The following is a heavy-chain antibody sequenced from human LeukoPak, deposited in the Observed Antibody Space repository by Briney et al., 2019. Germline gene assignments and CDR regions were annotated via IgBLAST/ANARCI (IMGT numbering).Heavy chain of an antibody. V-gene: IGHV4-39*01. D-gene: IGHD2-2*01. CDR3: ARGGYCSSTSCYYYYYMDV. Sequence: GSLRLSCAASGFTFSSYAMHWIRQPPGKGLEWIGSIYYSGSTYYNPSLKSRVTISVETSKSQFSLRLSSVTAADTAVYYCARGGYCSSTSCYYYYYMDVWGKGTTVTVSS. CDR1: GFTFSSYA. CDR2: IYYSGST. J-gene: IGHJ6*03.